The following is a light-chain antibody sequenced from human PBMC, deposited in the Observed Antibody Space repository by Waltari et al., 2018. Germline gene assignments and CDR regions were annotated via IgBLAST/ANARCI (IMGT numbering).Light chain of an antibody. CDR2: KNN. J-gene: IGLJ3*02. CDR3: AAWDDSLSGPGV. CDR1: SSNIGSNY. Sequence: QSVLTQPLSASGTPGQRVTISCSGSSSNIGSNYVYWYQPVPGPAPKLLIYKNNQRPSGVPDRFSGSKSGTSASLAISGLRSEDEADYYCAAWDDSLSGPGVFGGGTKLTVL. V-gene: IGLV1-47*01.